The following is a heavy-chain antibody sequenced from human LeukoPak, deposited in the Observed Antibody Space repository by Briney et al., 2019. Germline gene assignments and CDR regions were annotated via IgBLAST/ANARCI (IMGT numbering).Heavy chain of an antibody. CDR3: ARGGTYHAFDI. CDR2: INNDGSGT. Sequence: GGSLRLSCEASGFTFSSHWIYWVRQAPGKGLVCVSRINNDGSGTTYAGSVKGRFTISRDNAKNTVYLQMNSLRVEDTAVYYCARGGTYHAFDIWGQGTTVTVSS. D-gene: IGHD1-26*01. CDR1: GFTFSSHW. V-gene: IGHV3-74*01. J-gene: IGHJ3*02.